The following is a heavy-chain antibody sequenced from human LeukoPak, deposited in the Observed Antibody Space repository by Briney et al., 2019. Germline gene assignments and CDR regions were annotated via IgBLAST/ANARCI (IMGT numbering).Heavy chain of an antibody. Sequence: GGFLRLSCAASGFTFSSYGMHWVRQAPGKGLEWVAVISYDGSNKYYADSVKGRFTISRDNSKNTLYLQMNSLRAEDTAVYYCAKDTHPYRYFDWLFDWGQGTLVAVSS. V-gene: IGHV3-30*18. CDR1: GFTFSSYG. CDR3: AKDTHPYRYFDWLFD. CDR2: ISYDGSNK. J-gene: IGHJ4*02. D-gene: IGHD3-9*01.